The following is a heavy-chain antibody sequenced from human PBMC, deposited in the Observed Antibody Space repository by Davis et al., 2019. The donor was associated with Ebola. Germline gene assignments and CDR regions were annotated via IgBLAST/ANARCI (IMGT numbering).Heavy chain of an antibody. J-gene: IGHJ4*02. Sequence: PSETLSLTCTVSGGSISSSSYYWGWIRQPPGKGLEWIGSIYYSGSTNYNPSLRRRVTTSIDTSKEQFSLKLTSVTAADTAVYYCARLPGLYCSGGSCYSVFDFWGQGTLVTVSS. D-gene: IGHD2-15*01. CDR2: IYYSGST. V-gene: IGHV4-39*07. CDR3: ARLPGLYCSGGSCYSVFDF. CDR1: GGSISSSSYY.